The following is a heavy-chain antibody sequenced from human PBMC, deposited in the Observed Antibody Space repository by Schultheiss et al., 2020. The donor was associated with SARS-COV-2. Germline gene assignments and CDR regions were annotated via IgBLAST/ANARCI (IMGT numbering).Heavy chain of an antibody. CDR3: ARESVTMVRGGGQYDVIDI. V-gene: IGHV3-53*05. CDR2: IYSGGST. J-gene: IGHJ3*02. Sequence: GESLKISCAASGFTVSSNSMSWVRQAPGKGLDWVSLIYSGGSTYYADSVKGRFTISRDNSKNTLYLQMNSLRAEDTALYYCARESVTMVRGGGQYDVIDIWGQGTMVTVSS. CDR1: GFTVSSNS. D-gene: IGHD3-10*01.